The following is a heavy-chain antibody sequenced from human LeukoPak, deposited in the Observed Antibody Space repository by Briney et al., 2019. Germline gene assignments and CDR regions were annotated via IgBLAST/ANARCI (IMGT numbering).Heavy chain of an antibody. D-gene: IGHD3-22*01. CDR2: IRSKNDGGTI. CDR3: TTDRTMKGY. Sequence: GGSLRLSCAASGFTFSNARMAWVRQAPGKGLEWVGRIRSKNDGGTIGYAAPVKDRFTISRDDSKSTLYLQMNSLEIEDTAVYFCTTDRTMKGYWGQGTLVTVSS. J-gene: IGHJ4*02. CDR1: GFTFSNAR. V-gene: IGHV3-15*01.